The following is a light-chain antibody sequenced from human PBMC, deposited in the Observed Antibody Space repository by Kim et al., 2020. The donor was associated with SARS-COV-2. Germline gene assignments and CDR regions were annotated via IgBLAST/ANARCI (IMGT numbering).Light chain of an antibody. Sequence: GKSVTISCAGTSSDVGVYNYVSWYQQHPGKVPKLLIFDVSTRPSGIPDRFSGSKSGNTASLTISGLQAEDETDYYCCSYAGRYSWVFGGGTQLTVL. CDR2: DVS. J-gene: IGLJ3*02. CDR1: SSDVGVYNY. V-gene: IGLV2-11*01. CDR3: CSYAGRYSWV.